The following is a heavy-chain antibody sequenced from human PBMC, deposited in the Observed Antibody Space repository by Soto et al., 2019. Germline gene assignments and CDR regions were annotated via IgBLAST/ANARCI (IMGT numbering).Heavy chain of an antibody. CDR3: AILHLPGCINDVCYPFDY. D-gene: IGHD2-8*01. CDR2: ISAYNGNT. CDR1: GYTSTSYG. V-gene: IGHV1-18*01. Sequence: ASVKVSCKASGYTSTSYGISWVRQAPGQGLEWMGWISAYNGNTNYAQKLQGRVTMTTDTSTSTAYMELRSLRSEDTAVYYCAILHLPGCINDVCYPFDYWGQGTLVTVSS. J-gene: IGHJ4*02.